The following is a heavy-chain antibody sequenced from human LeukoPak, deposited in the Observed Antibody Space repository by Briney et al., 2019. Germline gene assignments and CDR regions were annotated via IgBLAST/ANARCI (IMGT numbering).Heavy chain of an antibody. D-gene: IGHD1-20*01. Sequence: GGSLRLSCAASGFTVSSNYMSWVRQAPGKGLEWVSVIYSGGSTYYAHSVQGRFTISRDNSKNTLYLQMNSLRAEDTAMYYCARDPLSITGTTGGYWGQGSLVTVSS. CDR1: GFTVSSNY. CDR3: ARDPLSITGTTGGY. CDR2: IYSGGST. V-gene: IGHV3-66*01. J-gene: IGHJ4*02.